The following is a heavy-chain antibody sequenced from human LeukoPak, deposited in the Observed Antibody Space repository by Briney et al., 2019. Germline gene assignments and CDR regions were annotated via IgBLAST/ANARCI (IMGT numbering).Heavy chain of an antibody. CDR2: INPSGGST. J-gene: IGHJ4*02. CDR1: GYTFTSYY. Sequence: GASVKVSCKASGYTFTSYYMHWVRQAPGQGLEWMGIINPSGGSTSYAQKFQGRVTMTRDTSTSTVYMELSSLRSEDTAVYYCAKLYDSSGYYTPRSFDYWGQGTLVTVSS. V-gene: IGHV1-46*01. CDR3: AKLYDSSGYYTPRSFDY. D-gene: IGHD3-22*01.